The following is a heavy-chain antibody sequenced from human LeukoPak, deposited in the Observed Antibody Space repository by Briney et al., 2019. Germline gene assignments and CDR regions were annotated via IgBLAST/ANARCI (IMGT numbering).Heavy chain of an antibody. D-gene: IGHD5-12*01. CDR1: GGSISNNYYY. CDR3: ARVTPDVDIVATSPYFDY. J-gene: IGHJ4*02. Sequence: SETPSLTCTVSGGSISNNYYYGAWIRQPPGKGLEWIGEINHSGSTNYNPSLKSRVTISVDTSKNQFSLKLSSVTAADTAVYYCARVTPDVDIVATSPYFDYWGQGTLVTVSS. V-gene: IGHV4-39*07. CDR2: INHSGST.